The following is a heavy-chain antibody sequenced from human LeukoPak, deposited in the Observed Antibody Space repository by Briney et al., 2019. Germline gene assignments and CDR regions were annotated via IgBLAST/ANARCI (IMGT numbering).Heavy chain of an antibody. V-gene: IGHV4-30-4*08. CDR1: GGSISSGDYY. J-gene: IGHJ4*02. D-gene: IGHD2-8*01. Sequence: PSQTLSLTCTVSGGSISSGDYYWSWIRQPPGKGLEWIGYIYYSGSTYYNPSLKSRVTISVDTSKNQFSLKLSSVTAADTAVYYCARGEGKLGYCTNGVCSDYFDYWGQGTLVTVPS. CDR2: IYYSGST. CDR3: ARGEGKLGYCTNGVCSDYFDY.